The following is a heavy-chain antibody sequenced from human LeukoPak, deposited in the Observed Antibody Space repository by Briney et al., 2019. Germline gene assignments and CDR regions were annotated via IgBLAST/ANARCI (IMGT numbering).Heavy chain of an antibody. Sequence: GGSLRLSCAASGFTFSSYWMSWVRQAPGKGLEWVANIKQDGSEKYYVDSVKGRFTISRDNAKNSLYLQMNSLRAEDTAVYYCARDPSYYYESTGYHRYWYFDLWGRGTLVTVSS. CDR2: IKQDGSEK. J-gene: IGHJ2*01. V-gene: IGHV3-7*03. D-gene: IGHD3-22*01. CDR1: GFTFSSYW. CDR3: ARDPSYYYESTGYHRYWYFDL.